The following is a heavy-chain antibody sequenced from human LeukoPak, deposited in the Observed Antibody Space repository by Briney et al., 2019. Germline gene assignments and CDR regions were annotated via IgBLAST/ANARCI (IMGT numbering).Heavy chain of an antibody. Sequence: SETLSLTCAVYGGSFSGYYWSWIRQPPGRGLEWIGEINHSGSTNYNPSLKSRVTISVDTSKNQFSLKLSSVTAADTAVYYCARGRGNWNYVLDYWGQGTLVTVSS. CDR1: GGSFSGYY. V-gene: IGHV4-34*01. D-gene: IGHD1-7*01. CDR2: INHSGST. J-gene: IGHJ4*02. CDR3: ARGRGNWNYVLDY.